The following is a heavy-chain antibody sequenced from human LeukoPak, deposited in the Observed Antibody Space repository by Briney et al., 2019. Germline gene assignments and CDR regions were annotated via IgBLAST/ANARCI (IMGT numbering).Heavy chain of an antibody. CDR3: ATDSSSYDAFDI. Sequence: PSETLSLTCAVSGDSISTYKWWSWVRQPPGKGLEWIGESYHSGSTNYNPSLKSRVTISVDKSKNQFSLRLSSVTAADTAVYHCATDSSSYDAFDIWGQGTMVTVSS. CDR2: SYHSGST. CDR1: GDSISTYKW. J-gene: IGHJ3*02. V-gene: IGHV4-4*02. D-gene: IGHD6-6*01.